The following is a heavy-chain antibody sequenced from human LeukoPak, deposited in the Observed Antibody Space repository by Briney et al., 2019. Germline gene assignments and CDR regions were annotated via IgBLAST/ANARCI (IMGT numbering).Heavy chain of an antibody. CDR1: GYTFTGYY. V-gene: IGHV1-2*02. J-gene: IGHJ3*02. CDR2: INPNSGGT. CDR3: ARSIAATDAFDI. Sequence: ASVKVSCKASGYTFTGYYMHWVRQAPGQGLEWMGWINPNSGGTNYAQKFQGRVTMTRDTSISTAYMELSRLRSDDTAVYYCARSIAATDAFDIWGQGTMVTVSS. D-gene: IGHD6-6*01.